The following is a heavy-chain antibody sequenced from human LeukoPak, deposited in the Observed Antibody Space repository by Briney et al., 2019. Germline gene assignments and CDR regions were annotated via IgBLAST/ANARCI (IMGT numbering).Heavy chain of an antibody. V-gene: IGHV3-23*01. Sequence: PGGSLRLSCAASGFTFSSYAMSWVRQAPGKGLEWVSVISASGRNTYYSESAKGQFTISRDNSKNTLYLQMRSLRAEDTAVYYCVRRGSNYPYYMDVWGKGTTVTVSS. CDR2: ISASGRNT. CDR1: GFTFSSYA. CDR3: VRRGSNYPYYMDV. J-gene: IGHJ6*03.